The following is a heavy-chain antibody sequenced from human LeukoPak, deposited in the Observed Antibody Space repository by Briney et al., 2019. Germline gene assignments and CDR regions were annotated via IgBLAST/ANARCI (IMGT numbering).Heavy chain of an antibody. CDR3: ARVLGVWGSYRYEYDAFDI. CDR2: ISAYNGNT. J-gene: IGHJ3*02. Sequence: ASVKVSCKASGYTFTSYGISWVRQAPGQGLEWMGWISAYNGNTNYAQKFQGRVTMTRDTSTSTVYMELSSLRSEDTAVYYCARVLGVWGSYRYEYDAFDIWGQGTMVTVSS. V-gene: IGHV1-18*01. D-gene: IGHD3-16*02. CDR1: GYTFTSYG.